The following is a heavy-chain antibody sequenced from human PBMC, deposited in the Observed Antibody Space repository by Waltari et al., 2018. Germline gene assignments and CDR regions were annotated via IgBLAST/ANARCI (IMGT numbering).Heavy chain of an antibody. J-gene: IGHJ4*02. CDR1: GNTVTGYS. CDR3: ARDGGGI. Sequence: QVQLVQSGAEVKKPGSSVKVSCKASGNTVTGYSISWVRQAPGQGLEWMGRIIPVLATTNNAQKFQGRVTLTADKFTSTAYMELSSLRSEDTAVYYCARDGGGIWGQGTLVTVSS. CDR2: IIPVLATT. D-gene: IGHD3-16*01. V-gene: IGHV1-69*04.